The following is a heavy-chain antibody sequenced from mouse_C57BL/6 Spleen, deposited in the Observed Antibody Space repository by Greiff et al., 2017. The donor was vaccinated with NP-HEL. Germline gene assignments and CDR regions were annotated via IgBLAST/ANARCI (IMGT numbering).Heavy chain of an antibody. CDR1: GFNIKDYY. CDR2: IDPEDGET. CDR3: AIYYYGSSPWFAY. D-gene: IGHD1-1*01. V-gene: IGHV14-2*01. Sequence: VQLQQSGAELVKPGASVKLSCTASGFNIKDYYMHWVKQRTEQGLEWIGRIDPEDGETKYAPKFPGKATITADTSSNTAYLQLSSLTSEDTAVYYCAIYYYGSSPWFAYWGQGTLVTVSA. J-gene: IGHJ3*01.